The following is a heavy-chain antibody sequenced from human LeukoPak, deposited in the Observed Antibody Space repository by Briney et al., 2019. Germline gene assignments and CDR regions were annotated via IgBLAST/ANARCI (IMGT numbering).Heavy chain of an antibody. J-gene: IGHJ4*02. V-gene: IGHV1-8*01. D-gene: IGHD3-22*01. CDR2: MNPNSGNT. Sequence: ASVKVSCKASGYTFTSYDINWVRQATGQGLEWMGWMNPNSGNTGYAQKFQGRVTMTRNTSIGTAYMELSSLRSEDTAVYYCARGRSSGYYPENWGQGTLVTVSS. CDR3: ARGRSSGYYPEN. CDR1: GYTFTSYD.